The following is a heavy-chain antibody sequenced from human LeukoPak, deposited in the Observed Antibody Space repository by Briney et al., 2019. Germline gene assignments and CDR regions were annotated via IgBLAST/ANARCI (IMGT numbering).Heavy chain of an antibody. CDR2: ISGNGVYT. D-gene: IGHD2-15*01. J-gene: IGHJ4*02. CDR1: GFTFSSYA. CDR3: ARRGSCSGDRCTNYFDF. V-gene: IGHV3-23*01. Sequence: GGSLRLSCAASGFTFSSYAMGWVRQAPGKGLEYVSSISGNGVYTYYPDSVKGRVTISRDNPKSTLYLQMNSLRAEDTAVYYCARRGSCSGDRCTNYFDFWGQGTLVTVSS.